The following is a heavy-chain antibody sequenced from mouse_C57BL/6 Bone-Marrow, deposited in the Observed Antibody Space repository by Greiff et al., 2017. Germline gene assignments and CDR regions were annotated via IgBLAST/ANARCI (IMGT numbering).Heavy chain of an antibody. CDR3: ARCDYDGPWYFDV. J-gene: IGHJ1*03. D-gene: IGHD2-4*01. V-gene: IGHV1-81*01. CDR1: GYTFTSYG. Sequence: VQLQQSGAELARPGASVKLSCKASGYTFTSYGISWVKQRTGQGLEWIGEIYPRSGNTYYNEKFKGKATLTADKSSSTAYMELRSLTSEDSAVYFCARCDYDGPWYFDVWGTGTTVTVSS. CDR2: IYPRSGNT.